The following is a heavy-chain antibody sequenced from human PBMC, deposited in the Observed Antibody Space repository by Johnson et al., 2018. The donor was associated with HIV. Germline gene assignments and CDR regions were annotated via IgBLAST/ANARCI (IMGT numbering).Heavy chain of an antibody. CDR3: AREPSIAAAGGDGAFDI. D-gene: IGHD6-13*01. J-gene: IGHJ3*02. Sequence: QVHLVESGGGLVKPRGSLRLSCAASGFIFRDYYMSWIRQAPGKGLEWVSYISSSGSSIYYADSVKGRFTISRDNSKNTLYLQMNSLRAEDTAVYYCAREPSIAAAGGDGAFDIWGRGTMLTVSS. CDR2: ISSSGSSI. V-gene: IGHV3-11*04. CDR1: GFIFRDYY.